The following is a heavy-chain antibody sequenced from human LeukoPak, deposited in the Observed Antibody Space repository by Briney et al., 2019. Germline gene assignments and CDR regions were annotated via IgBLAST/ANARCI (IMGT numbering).Heavy chain of an antibody. Sequence: GGSLRLSCAASGFTFSSYAMTWVRQAPGKGLEWVSAISGSGGSTYYADSVKGRFTISRDNSENTLYLQMNSLRAEDTALYYCAKGTYSAYNSGCAYWGQGTLVTVSS. CDR1: GFTFSSYA. D-gene: IGHD5-12*01. V-gene: IGHV3-23*01. CDR2: ISGSGGST. J-gene: IGHJ4*02. CDR3: AKGTYSAYNSGCAY.